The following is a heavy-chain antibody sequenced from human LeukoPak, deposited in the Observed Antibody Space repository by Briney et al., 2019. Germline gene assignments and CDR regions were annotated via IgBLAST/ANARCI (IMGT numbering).Heavy chain of an antibody. J-gene: IGHJ4*02. V-gene: IGHV3-11*04. CDR1: GFTFSDYY. CDR2: ISSSGSTI. D-gene: IGHD5-18*01. CDR3: AGEYSAMVIYY. Sequence: GGSLRLSCAASGFTFSDYYMSWIRQAPGKGLEWVSYISSSGSTIYYADSVKGRFTISRDNAKNSLYLQMNSLRAEDTAVYYCAGEYSAMVIYYWGQGTLVTVSS.